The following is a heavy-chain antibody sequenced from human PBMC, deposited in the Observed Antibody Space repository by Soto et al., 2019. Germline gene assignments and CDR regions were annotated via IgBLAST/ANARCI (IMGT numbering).Heavy chain of an antibody. Sequence: QITLKESGPPLVKPTQTLTLTCTFSGFSLSTSGVGVAWIRQPPGKALEGLALISWDDDKRFNPSLNSRLTITRDTSKNQVVLTMTNMDPVDTAIYYCAHFSYYSGLDVWGQGTTVTVSS. V-gene: IGHV2-5*02. CDR2: ISWDDDK. CDR1: GFSLSTSGVG. CDR3: AHFSYYSGLDV. J-gene: IGHJ6*02.